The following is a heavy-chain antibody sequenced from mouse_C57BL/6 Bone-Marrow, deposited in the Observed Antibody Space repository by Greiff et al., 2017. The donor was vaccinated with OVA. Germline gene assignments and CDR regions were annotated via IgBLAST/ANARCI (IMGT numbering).Heavy chain of an antibody. D-gene: IGHD2-5*01. Sequence: VKLMESGPGLVQPSQSLSITCTASGFSLTSYGVHWVRQSPGKGLEWLGVIWRGGSTDYNAAFMSRLSITKDNSKSQVFFRMNRLQADDTAIYYCAKKDYSTPYYAMDDWGQGTSVTVSS. J-gene: IGHJ4*01. CDR3: AKKDYSTPYYAMDD. V-gene: IGHV2-5*01. CDR2: IWRGGST. CDR1: GFSLTSYG.